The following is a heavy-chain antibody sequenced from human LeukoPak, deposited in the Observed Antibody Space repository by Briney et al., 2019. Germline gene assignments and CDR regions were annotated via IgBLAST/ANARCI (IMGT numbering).Heavy chain of an antibody. J-gene: IGHJ4*02. Sequence: PGGSLRLSCAASGFTFSSYSMNWVRQAPGKGLEWVSYISSSGSTIYYADSVKGRFTISRDNAKNSLYLQMNSLRVEDTAVYYCARDQPTGYSYGYPFDNWGQGTLVTVSS. CDR2: ISSSGSTI. D-gene: IGHD5-18*01. V-gene: IGHV3-48*04. CDR3: ARDQPTGYSYGYPFDN. CDR1: GFTFSSYS.